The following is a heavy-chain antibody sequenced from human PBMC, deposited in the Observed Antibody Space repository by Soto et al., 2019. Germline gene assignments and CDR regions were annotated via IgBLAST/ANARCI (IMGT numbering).Heavy chain of an antibody. J-gene: IGHJ6*02. CDR1: GSTFTGYY. V-gene: IGHV1-2*02. CDR2: INPNSGGT. D-gene: IGHD3-22*01. Sequence: ASVKVSCKASGSTFTGYYIHWVRQAPGQGLEWMGWINPNSGGTNYAQKFQGRVSMTRDTSISTAYMELSRLRSDDTAVYYCAADYYDSSGYLYYYYGMDVWGQGTTVTVSS. CDR3: AADYYDSSGYLYYYYGMDV.